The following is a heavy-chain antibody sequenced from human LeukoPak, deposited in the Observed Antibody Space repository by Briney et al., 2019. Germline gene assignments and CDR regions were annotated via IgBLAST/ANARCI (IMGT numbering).Heavy chain of an antibody. J-gene: IGHJ4*02. CDR3: ARLASSTNFLFDY. V-gene: IGHV4-59*01. D-gene: IGHD2-2*01. CDR2: IYYSGST. Sequence: PSETLSLTCTVSGGSISSYYWSWIRQPPGKGLEWIGYIYYSGSTNYNPSLKSRVTISVDTSRNQFSLKLSSVTAADTAVYYCARLASSTNFLFDYWGQGTLVTVSS. CDR1: GGSISSYY.